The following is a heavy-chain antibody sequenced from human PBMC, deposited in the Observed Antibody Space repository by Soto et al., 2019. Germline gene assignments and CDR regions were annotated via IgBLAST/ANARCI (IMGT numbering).Heavy chain of an antibody. Sequence: GESLVLCCTVSRVSFNTYDIHWVLQAPGKGPEWVAIISYDGSNTYYSDSVRGRFTISRDNSKDTLYLQMHSLRSEDTAIYYCARISRYCSGGDCHAWGQGTKVTVSS. V-gene: IGHV3-30*03. CDR2: ISYDGSNT. CDR3: ARISRYCSGGDCHA. J-gene: IGHJ5*02. CDR1: RVSFNTYD. D-gene: IGHD2-15*01.